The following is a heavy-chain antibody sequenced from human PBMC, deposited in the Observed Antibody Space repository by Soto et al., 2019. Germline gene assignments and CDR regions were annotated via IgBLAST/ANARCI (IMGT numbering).Heavy chain of an antibody. J-gene: IGHJ6*02. Sequence: GGSLRLSCAASGFTFSNAWMNWVRQAPGKGLEWVGRIKSKTDGGTTDYAAPVKGRFTISRDDSKNTLYLQMNSLKTEDTAVYYCTTDRGEWEIYYYGMDVWGQGTTVTVSS. CDR2: IKSKTDGGTT. D-gene: IGHD1-26*01. CDR1: GFTFSNAW. V-gene: IGHV3-15*07. CDR3: TTDRGEWEIYYYGMDV.